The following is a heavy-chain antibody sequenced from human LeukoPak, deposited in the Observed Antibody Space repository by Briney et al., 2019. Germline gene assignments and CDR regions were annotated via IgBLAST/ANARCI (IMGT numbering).Heavy chain of an antibody. J-gene: IGHJ6*03. Sequence: GGSLRLSCVASGFTFSGSAMHWVRQASGKGLEWVGRIRSQVNNYATAYAASVKGRFTISRDDSKNTAYLQMYRLKTEDTAVYYCARAPYYYYYYMDVWGKGTTVTVSS. CDR3: ARAPYYYYYYMDV. CDR1: GFTFSGSA. CDR2: IRSQVNNYAT. V-gene: IGHV3-73*01.